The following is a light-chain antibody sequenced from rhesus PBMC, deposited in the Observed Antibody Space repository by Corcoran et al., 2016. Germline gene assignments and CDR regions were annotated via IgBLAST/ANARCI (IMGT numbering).Light chain of an antibody. V-gene: IGLV2-13*03. J-gene: IGLJ1*01. Sequence: QTAPAQSPSVSGSPGQSVTISCTGTSSDIGAYNRVSWYQQYPGKAPKFMIYEVTKRPSGVSDRFSGSKSGNTASLTISGLRAEDEADYYCFSYTNSGTYIFGSGTRLTVL. CDR3: FSYTNSGTYI. CDR2: EVT. CDR1: SSDIGAYNR.